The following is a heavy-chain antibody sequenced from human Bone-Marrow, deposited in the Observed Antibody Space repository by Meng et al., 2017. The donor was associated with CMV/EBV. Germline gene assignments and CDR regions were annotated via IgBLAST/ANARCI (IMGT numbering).Heavy chain of an antibody. Sequence: GGSLRLSCAASGFTFSSYAMHWVRQAPGKGLEWVAVISYDGSNKYYADSVKGRFTISRDNSKNTLYLQMNSLRAEDTAVYYCARAVRQPGDYYYGMDVWGQGTMVTVSS. CDR2: ISYDGSNK. J-gene: IGHJ6*02. CDR3: ARAVRQPGDYYYGMDV. D-gene: IGHD7-27*01. V-gene: IGHV3-30-3*01. CDR1: GFTFSSYA.